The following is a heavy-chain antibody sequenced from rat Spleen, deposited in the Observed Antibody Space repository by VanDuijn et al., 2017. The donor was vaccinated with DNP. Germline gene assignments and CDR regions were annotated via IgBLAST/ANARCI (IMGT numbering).Heavy chain of an antibody. CDR2: VNSAGST. V-gene: IGHV3-3*01. CDR3: ARWPGYNPPYAMDA. J-gene: IGHJ4*01. D-gene: IGHD1-4*01. CDR1: GYSITSSYR. Sequence: EVQLQESGPGLVKTSQSLSLTCSVTGYSITSSYRWNWIRKFPGNKLEWMGSVNSAGSTNYNPSLKSRISITRDTSKNQFFLQVDSVTTEDTATYHCARWPGYNPPYAMDAWGQGTSVTVSS.